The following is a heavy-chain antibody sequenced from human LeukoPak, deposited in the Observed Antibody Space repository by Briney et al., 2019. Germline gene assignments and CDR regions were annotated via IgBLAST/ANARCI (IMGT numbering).Heavy chain of an antibody. CDR1: GGSFSGYY. D-gene: IGHD6-13*01. CDR2: INHSGST. V-gene: IGHV4-34*01. Sequence: PSETLSLTCAVYGGSFSGYYWSWIRQPPGKGLEWIGEINHSGSTNYNPSLKSRVTISVDTSKNQFSLKLSSVTAADTAVYYCARHGYSNLLGHYYYYMDVWGKGTTVTISS. J-gene: IGHJ6*03. CDR3: ARHGYSNLLGHYYYYMDV.